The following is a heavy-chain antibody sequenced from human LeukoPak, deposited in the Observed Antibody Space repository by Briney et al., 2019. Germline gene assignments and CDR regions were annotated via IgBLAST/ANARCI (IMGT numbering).Heavy chain of an antibody. J-gene: IGHJ4*02. CDR2: INHSGSS. CDR3: ARVGYGSGSYFVRSLFDY. CDR1: GGSFSGYY. Sequence: SETLSLTCAVYGGSFSGYYWSWIRQPPGKGLEWIGEINHSGSSNYNPSLKSRASIPVDTSKNQFSLKLSSVTAADTAVYYCARVGYGSGSYFVRSLFDYWGQGTLVTVSS. D-gene: IGHD3-10*01. V-gene: IGHV4-34*01.